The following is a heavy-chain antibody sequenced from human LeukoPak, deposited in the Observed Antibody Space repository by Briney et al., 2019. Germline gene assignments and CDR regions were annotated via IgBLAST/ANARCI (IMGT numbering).Heavy chain of an antibody. CDR3: VKDLGIVVVPAAIFDY. V-gene: IGHV3-64D*06. J-gene: IGHJ4*02. CDR2: ISSNGGST. CDR1: GFTFSSYA. D-gene: IGHD2-2*03. Sequence: QSGGSLRLSCSASGFTFSSYAMHWVRQAPGKGLEYVSAISSNGGSTYYADSVKGRFTISRDNSKNTLYLQMSSLRAEDTAVYYCVKDLGIVVVPAAIFDYWGQGTLVTVSS.